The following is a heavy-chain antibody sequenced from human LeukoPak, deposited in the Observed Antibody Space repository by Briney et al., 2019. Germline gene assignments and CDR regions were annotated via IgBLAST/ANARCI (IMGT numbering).Heavy chain of an antibody. D-gene: IGHD3-10*01. CDR3: ASDLYGSAYYYYMDV. Sequence: GASVKFSCKASGYTFTSYYMHWVRQAPGQGLEWMGIINPSGGSTSYAQKFQGRVTMTRDMSTSTDYMELSSLRSEDTAVYYCASDLYGSAYYYYMDVWGKGTTVTVSS. J-gene: IGHJ6*03. CDR2: INPSGGST. CDR1: GYTFTSYY. V-gene: IGHV1-46*01.